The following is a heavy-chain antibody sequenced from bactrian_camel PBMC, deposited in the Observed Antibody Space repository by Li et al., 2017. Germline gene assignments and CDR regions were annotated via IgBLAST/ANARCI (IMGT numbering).Heavy chain of an antibody. V-gene: IGHV3S45*01. D-gene: IGHD2*01. CDR2: IRRDGGET. J-gene: IGHJ6*01. CDR3: AARGPYCYTKLSVADFTY. Sequence: HVQLVESGGGSAQAGGSLRLSCKVSGHSRGSNCVGWYRLPPGRAPAEREGIAAIRRDGGETWYAASVKGRFTISQDNAKNTVYLQMNSLKPEDTAMYYCAARGPYCYTKLSVADFTYWGQGTQVTVS. CDR1: GHSRGSNC.